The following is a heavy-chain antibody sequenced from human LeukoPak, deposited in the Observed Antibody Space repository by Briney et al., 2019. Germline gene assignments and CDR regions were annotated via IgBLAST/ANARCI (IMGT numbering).Heavy chain of an antibody. J-gene: IGHJ4*02. V-gene: IGHV3-23*01. CDR1: GFTFSSYE. CDR2: ISGSGGNT. Sequence: GGSLRLSCAASGFTFSSYEMNWVRQAPGKGLDWVSAISGSGGNTYYADSVKGRLTISRDNSKNTLYLQMNSLRAEDTAVYYCAKDQYGGNPQYYFDYWGQGTLVTVSS. D-gene: IGHD4-23*01. CDR3: AKDQYGGNPQYYFDY.